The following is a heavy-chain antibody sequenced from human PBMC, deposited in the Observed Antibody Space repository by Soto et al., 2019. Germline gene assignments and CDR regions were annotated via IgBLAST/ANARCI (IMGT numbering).Heavy chain of an antibody. V-gene: IGHV1-58*02. Sequence: ASVKVSCKASGVTFTSSAMQWVRQARGQRLEWIGWIVVGSGNTNYAQKFQERVTITRDMSTSTAYMELSSLRSEDTAVYYCAAELVVPAASIDIWGQGTMVTV. CDR1: GVTFTSSA. CDR3: AAELVVPAASIDI. D-gene: IGHD2-2*01. J-gene: IGHJ3*02. CDR2: IVVGSGNT.